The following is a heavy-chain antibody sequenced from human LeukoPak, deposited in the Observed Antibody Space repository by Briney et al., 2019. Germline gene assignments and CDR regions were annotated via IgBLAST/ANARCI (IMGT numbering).Heavy chain of an antibody. CDR1: ADSVSTDSAA. CDR3: ARETINYFDY. CDR2: TYYRSKWYI. D-gene: IGHD4/OR15-4a*01. J-gene: IGHJ4*02. V-gene: IGHV6-1*01. Sequence: SQTLSLTCAISADSVSTDSAAWNWIRQSPSRGLEWLGRTYYRSKWYIGYAVSVQSRITINPDTSKNQFSLQLSSVTPEDTAVYFCARETINYFDYWGQGTLVTVSS.